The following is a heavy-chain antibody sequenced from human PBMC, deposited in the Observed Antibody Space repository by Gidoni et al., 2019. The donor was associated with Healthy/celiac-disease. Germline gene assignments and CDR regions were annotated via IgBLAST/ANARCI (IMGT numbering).Heavy chain of an antibody. CDR3: AKDLYESSGFDY. V-gene: IGHV3-23*01. CDR2: ISGSGGST. Sequence: EVQLLESGGGLVPPGGSLRLSCAASGFTFSSYAMSWVRQAPGKGLEWVAAISGSGGSTYYADSVKGRFTISRDNSKNTLYLQMNSLRAEDTAVYYCAKDLYESSGFDYWGQGTLVTVSS. CDR1: GFTFSSYA. J-gene: IGHJ4*02. D-gene: IGHD3-22*01.